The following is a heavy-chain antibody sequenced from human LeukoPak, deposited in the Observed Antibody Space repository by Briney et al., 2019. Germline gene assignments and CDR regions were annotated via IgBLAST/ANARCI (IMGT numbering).Heavy chain of an antibody. Sequence: GGSLRLSCAASGFTFSSYSMNWVRQAPGKGLEWVSSISSSSSYIYYADSVKGRFTISRDNAKNSLYLQMNSLRAEDTAVYYCAREAVAYYYGSGSYDPWGQGTLVTVSS. CDR1: GFTFSSYS. D-gene: IGHD3-10*01. CDR2: ISSSSSYI. V-gene: IGHV3-21*01. CDR3: AREAVAYYYGSGSYDP. J-gene: IGHJ5*02.